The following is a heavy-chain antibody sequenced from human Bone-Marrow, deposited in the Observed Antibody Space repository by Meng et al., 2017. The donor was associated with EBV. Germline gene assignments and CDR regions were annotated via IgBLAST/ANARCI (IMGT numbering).Heavy chain of an antibody. V-gene: IGHV4-34*01. CDR3: ARSTAVAAPPITMIPTTGWFDP. J-gene: IGHJ5*02. CDR2: INHSGST. D-gene: IGHD3-22*01. CDR1: GGCFSGYY. Sequence: VQLKQWGAGLLKRSETLSLTCAVYGGCFSGYYWSWFRQPPGKGLEWLGEINHSGSTNYNPSLKSRVTISVDTSKNQFSLKLSSVTAADTAVYYCARSTAVAAPPITMIPTTGWFDPWGQGTLVTVSS.